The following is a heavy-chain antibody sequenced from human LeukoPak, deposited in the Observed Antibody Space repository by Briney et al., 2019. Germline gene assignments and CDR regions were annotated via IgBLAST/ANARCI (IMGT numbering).Heavy chain of an antibody. CDR1: GFTVSSNY. CDR2: ISSSSSTI. V-gene: IGHV3-48*01. D-gene: IGHD3-22*01. CDR3: ARDRRGYYYDSSGYYY. J-gene: IGHJ4*02. Sequence: GGSLRLSYAASGFTVSSNYMNWVRQAPGKGLEWVSYISSSSSTIYYADSVKGRFTISRDNAKNSLYLQMNSLRAEDTAVYYCARDRRGYYYDSSGYYYWGQGTLVTVSS.